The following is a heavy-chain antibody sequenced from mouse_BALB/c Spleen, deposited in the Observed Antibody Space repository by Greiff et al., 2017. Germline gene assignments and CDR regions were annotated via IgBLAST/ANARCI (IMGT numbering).Heavy chain of an antibody. CDR2: ISYSGST. Sequence: EVQVVESGPGLVKPSQSLSLTCTVTGYSITSDSAWTWIRPFPGTKLEWMGYISYSGSTRSNPSLKSRIAITRDTSKNQFFLQLNSVTTEDTATYDCARGPDTTATGADYGGQGTAGTGSS. CDR1: GYSITSDSA. D-gene: IGHD1-2*01. CDR3: ARGPDTTATGADY. J-gene: IGHJ4*01. V-gene: IGHV3-2*02.